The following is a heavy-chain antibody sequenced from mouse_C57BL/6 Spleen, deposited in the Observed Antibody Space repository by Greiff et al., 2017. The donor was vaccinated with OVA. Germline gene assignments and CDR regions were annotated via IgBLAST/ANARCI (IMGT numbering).Heavy chain of an antibody. J-gene: IGHJ4*01. CDR2: IWTGGGT. CDR3: ARKGDNAMDY. V-gene: IGHV2-9-1*01. CDR1: GFSFTSYA. Sequence: VKVVESGPGLVAPSQSLSITCTVSGFSFTSYAISWVRQPPGKGLEWLGVIWTGGGTNYNSALKSRLSISKDNSKSQVFLKMSSLQTDDTTRYCCARKGDNAMDYWGQGTSVTVSS.